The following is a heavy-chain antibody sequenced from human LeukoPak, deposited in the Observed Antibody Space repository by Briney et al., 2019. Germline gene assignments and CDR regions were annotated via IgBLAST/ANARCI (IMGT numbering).Heavy chain of an antibody. CDR3: ARHSPVYYDFDY. CDR2: IYYSGST. CDR1: GGSISSYY. Sequence: SETLSLTCTVSGGSISSYYWSWIRQPPGKGLEWIGYIYYSGSTNYNPSLKSRVTISVDTSMNQFSLKLSSVTAADTAVYYCARHSPVYYDFDYWGQGTLGTVSS. J-gene: IGHJ4*02. D-gene: IGHD3-10*01. V-gene: IGHV4-59*08.